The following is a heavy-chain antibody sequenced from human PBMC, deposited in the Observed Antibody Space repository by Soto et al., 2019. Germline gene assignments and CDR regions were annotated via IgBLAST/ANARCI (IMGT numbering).Heavy chain of an antibody. CDR1: GYTFTSYY. CDR2: INPSGGST. Sequence: ASVKVSCKASGYTFTSYYMHWVRQAPGQGLEWMGIINPSGGSTSYAQKFQGRVAMTRDTSTSTVYMELSSLRSEDTAVYYCARDWSRGWYLGYYYYYMDVWGKGTTVTVSS. J-gene: IGHJ6*03. V-gene: IGHV1-46*03. D-gene: IGHD6-19*01. CDR3: ARDWSRGWYLGYYYYYMDV.